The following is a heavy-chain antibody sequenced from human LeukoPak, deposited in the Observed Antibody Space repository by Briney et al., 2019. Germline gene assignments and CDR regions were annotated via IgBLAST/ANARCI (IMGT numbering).Heavy chain of an antibody. D-gene: IGHD1-26*01. CDR3: ARVFGRQLPDY. CDR1: GYTFTSYG. CDR2: ISAYNGHT. V-gene: IGHV1-18*01. J-gene: IGHJ4*02. Sequence: ASVKVSCKASGYTFTSYGISWVRQAPGQGLEWMGWISAYNGHTNYAQKFQGRVTMTTDTSTSTASMELRSLRSDDTAVYYCARVFGRQLPDYWGQGTLVTVSS.